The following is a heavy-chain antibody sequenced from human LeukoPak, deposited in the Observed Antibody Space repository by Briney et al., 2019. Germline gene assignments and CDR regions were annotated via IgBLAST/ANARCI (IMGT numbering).Heavy chain of an antibody. V-gene: IGHV4-59*01. D-gene: IGHD3-3*01. CDR3: ARVLRFLEWPDAFDI. J-gene: IGHJ3*02. CDR1: GGSFSGYY. Sequence: SETLSLTCAVYGGSFSGYYWSWIRQPPGKGLEWIGYIYYSGSTNYNPSLKSRVTISVDTSKNQFSLKLSSVTAADTAVYYCARVLRFLEWPDAFDIWGQGTMVTVSS. CDR2: IYYSGST.